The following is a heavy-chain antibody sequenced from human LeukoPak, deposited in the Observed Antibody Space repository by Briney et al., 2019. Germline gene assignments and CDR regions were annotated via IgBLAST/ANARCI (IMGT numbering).Heavy chain of an antibody. D-gene: IGHD4-17*01. J-gene: IGHJ6*03. CDR2: VRVDGHTT. V-gene: IGHV3-23*01. Sequence: GGTLRLSCVASGFIFSNYGMSWVRQVPGKGLEWVSSVRVDGHTTFYADSVKGRFTISRDNSKNTLYLQMNSLRAEDTAVYYCATAPYGDYYYYMDVWGKGTTVTISS. CDR1: GFIFSNYG. CDR3: ATAPYGDYYYYMDV.